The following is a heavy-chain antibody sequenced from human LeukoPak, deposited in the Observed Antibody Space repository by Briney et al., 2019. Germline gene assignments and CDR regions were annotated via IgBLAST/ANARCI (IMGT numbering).Heavy chain of an antibody. V-gene: IGHV4-38-2*01. Sequence: SETLSLTCAVSDYSISSGYFWGWIRQPPGKGLEWIGRISPNGNTNYNHSLKRRVTISVNTSKHQCSLMLNSVTAANTAVYYCAMSSSVTRFYYWGQGTLVTVSS. CDR3: AMSSSVTRFYY. D-gene: IGHD6-19*01. CDR2: ISPNGNT. J-gene: IGHJ4*02. CDR1: DYSISSGYF.